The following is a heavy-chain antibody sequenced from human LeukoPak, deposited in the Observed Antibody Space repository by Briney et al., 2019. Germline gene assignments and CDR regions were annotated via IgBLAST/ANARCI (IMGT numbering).Heavy chain of an antibody. J-gene: IGHJ5*02. D-gene: IGHD3-22*01. CDR2: IYYSGST. V-gene: IGHV4-39*01. CDR3: ARHERYYYDSSCPCSWFDP. Sequence: PSETLSLTCTVSGGSISSSSYYWGWIRQPPGKGLEWIGSIYYSGSTYYNPSLKSRVTISVDTSKNQFSLKLSSVTAADTAVYYCARHERYYYDSSCPCSWFDPWGQGTLVTVSS. CDR1: GGSISSSSYY.